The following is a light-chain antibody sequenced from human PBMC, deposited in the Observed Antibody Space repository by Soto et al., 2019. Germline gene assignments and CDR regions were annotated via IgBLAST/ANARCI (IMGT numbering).Light chain of an antibody. Sequence: EIVLTQSPGTLSLSPGERVTLSCRASQSVSSSYLAWYQQKPGQAPRLLIYGASSRATSIPDKFSGSGSGTDFTLTISRLEPEDFAVYYCQQYDSPPYTLGQGTKLEIK. CDR3: QQYDSPPYT. J-gene: IGKJ2*01. V-gene: IGKV3-20*01. CDR2: GAS. CDR1: QSVSSSY.